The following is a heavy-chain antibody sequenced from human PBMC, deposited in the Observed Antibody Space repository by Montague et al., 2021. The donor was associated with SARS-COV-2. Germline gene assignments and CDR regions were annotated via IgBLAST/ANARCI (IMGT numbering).Heavy chain of an antibody. CDR2: IYSSGST. J-gene: IGHJ4*02. Sequence: SETLSLTCTVSGGSISSYYWSWIRQPAGKGLEWIGRIYSSGSTNYNPSLKGRVTMSVDTSKSRFSLKLSSVTAADTAVYYCARVQRGYYYGLGVSAHFDYWAQGTLVTVSS. CDR1: GGSISSYY. CDR3: ARVQRGYYYGLGVSAHFDY. D-gene: IGHD3-10*01. V-gene: IGHV4-4*07.